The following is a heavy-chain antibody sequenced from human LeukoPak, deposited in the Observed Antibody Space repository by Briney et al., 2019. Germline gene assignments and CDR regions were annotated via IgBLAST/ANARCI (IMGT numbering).Heavy chain of an antibody. CDR3: ARDLVGTTAN. V-gene: IGHV3-66*01. CDR1: GFTVSSNY. Sequence: GGSLRLSCGASGFTVSSNYMSWVRQAPGKGLEWVSVIYSGGNTYYADSVKGRFTLSRDNSKNTPHLQMTRLRAEDTAMYYCARDLVGTTANWSQGTLLTVSS. CDR2: IYSGGNT. D-gene: IGHD1-26*01. J-gene: IGHJ1*01.